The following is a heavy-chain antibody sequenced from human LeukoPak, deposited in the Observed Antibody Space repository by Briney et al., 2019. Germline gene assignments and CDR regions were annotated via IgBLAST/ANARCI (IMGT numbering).Heavy chain of an antibody. V-gene: IGHV1-18*01. CDR1: GYTFTSYG. Sequence: ASVKVSCKASGYTFTSYGISLVRQAPGQGLEWMGWISAYNGNTNYAQKLQGRVTMTTDTSTSTAYMEIRSLRADNTAVYYCARDLNRMDVWGQGTTVTVSS. J-gene: IGHJ6*02. CDR3: ARDLNRMDV. CDR2: ISAYNGNT.